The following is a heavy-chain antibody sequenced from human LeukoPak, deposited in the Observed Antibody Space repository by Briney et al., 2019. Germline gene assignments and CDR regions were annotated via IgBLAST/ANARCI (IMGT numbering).Heavy chain of an antibody. CDR1: GGSISSSSYY. D-gene: IGHD3-22*01. CDR2: IYYSGST. J-gene: IGHJ3*02. V-gene: IGHV4-61*01. CDR3: ARVTQTMIVVVTPDAFDI. Sequence: SETLSLTCTVSGGSISSSSYYWSWIRQPPGKGLEWIGYIYYSGSTNYNPSLKSRVTISVDTSKNQFSLKLSSVTAADTAVYYCARVTQTMIVVVTPDAFDIWGQGTMVTVSS.